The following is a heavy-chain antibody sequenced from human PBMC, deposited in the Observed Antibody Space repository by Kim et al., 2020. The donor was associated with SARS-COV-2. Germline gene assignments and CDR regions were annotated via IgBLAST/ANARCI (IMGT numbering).Heavy chain of an antibody. Sequence: GGSLRLSCAASGFIFGHYGMHWVRQAPGKGLEWVAIIWYDGTNKYYADSVKGRFTISRDNSRNTVYLQMNSLTAEDTAVYYCAKDVCPSYCSSGPCYCYCYYGMDVWGQGTTVTVSS. CDR1: GFIFGHYG. D-gene: IGHD6-19*01. V-gene: IGHV3-33*03. CDR3: AKDVCPSYCSSGPCYCYCYYGMDV. CDR2: IWYDGTNK. J-gene: IGHJ6*02.